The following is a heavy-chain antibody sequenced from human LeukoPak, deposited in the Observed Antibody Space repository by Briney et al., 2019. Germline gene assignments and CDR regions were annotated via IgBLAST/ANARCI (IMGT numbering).Heavy chain of an antibody. J-gene: IGHJ3*01. CDR2: IWYDGGKK. V-gene: IGHV3-33*01. CDR3: VRYCNGGSCYRAAFDV. CDR1: GFTFSDYG. Sequence: GGPLRLSCVVSGFTFSDYGMYWVRQAPGKGLEWVALIWYDGGKKYYTDSVRGRFTISRDNSKNTLYLQMNSLRAEDTAVYYCVRYCNGGSCYRAAFDVWGPGTMVTVSS. D-gene: IGHD2-15*01.